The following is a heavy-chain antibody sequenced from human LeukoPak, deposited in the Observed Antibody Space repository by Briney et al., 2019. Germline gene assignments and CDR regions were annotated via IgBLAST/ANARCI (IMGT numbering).Heavy chain of an antibody. CDR2: IYYSGST. CDR3: ARDKWGVRGRFFDI. Sequence: SETLSLTCTVSGGSISSYYWSWIRQPPGKGLEWIGYIYYSGSTNYNPSLKGRVTISVDTSKNQFSLKLSSVTAADTAVYYCARDKWGVRGRFFDIWGQGTMVTVSS. D-gene: IGHD3-10*01. J-gene: IGHJ3*02. V-gene: IGHV4-59*01. CDR1: GGSISSYY.